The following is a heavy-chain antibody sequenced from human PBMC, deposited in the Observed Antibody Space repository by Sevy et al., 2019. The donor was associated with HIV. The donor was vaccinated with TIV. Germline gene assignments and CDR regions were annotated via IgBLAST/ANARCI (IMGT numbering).Heavy chain of an antibody. CDR1: GYSFTSHW. Sequence: GESLKISCKGSGYSFTSHWIGWVRHMPGKGLEWMGIIFPDHSETRYSPSFQGQVTFSADKSINTAYLQWGSLKASDTAMYYCATSRSGYFDSSGYYIYWGQGTLVTVSS. J-gene: IGHJ4*02. CDR2: IFPDHSET. D-gene: IGHD3-22*01. CDR3: ATSRSGYFDSSGYYIY. V-gene: IGHV5-51*01.